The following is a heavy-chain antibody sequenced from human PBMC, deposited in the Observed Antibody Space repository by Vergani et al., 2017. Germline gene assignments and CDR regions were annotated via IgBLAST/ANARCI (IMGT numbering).Heavy chain of an antibody. CDR1: GGPLSSYY. D-gene: IGHD3-10*01. V-gene: IGHV4-59*01. CDR2: IYYSGRT. CDR3: ATGGGLLVSSAFDP. Sequence: QVQLQESGPGLVKPSETLSLTCTVPGGPLSSYYWSWIRQPPGKGLEWIGYIYYSGRTNYNPSLKSRVTISVDTSKNQFSLKQSSVTAAHTAVYYCATGGGLLVSSAFDPWSQGSLVTVSS. J-gene: IGHJ5*02.